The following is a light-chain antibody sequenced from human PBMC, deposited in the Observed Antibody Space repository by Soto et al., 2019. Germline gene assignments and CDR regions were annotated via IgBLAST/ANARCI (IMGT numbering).Light chain of an antibody. CDR2: EVS. CDR1: SSDIGDYNF. J-gene: IGLJ1*01. CDR3: SSYKYDTVIPFV. V-gene: IGLV2-14*01. Sequence: ALTQPASVSGSPGQSISISCTGTSSDIGDYNFVSWYQHHPGKAPKVIIYEVSNRPSGVSHRFAGSKSGNTASLTISGLQTGDEADYYCSSYKYDTVIPFVFGSGTKVTVL.